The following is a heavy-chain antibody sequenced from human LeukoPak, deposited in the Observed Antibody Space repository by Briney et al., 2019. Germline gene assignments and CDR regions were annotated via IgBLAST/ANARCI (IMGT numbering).Heavy chain of an antibody. Sequence: PGGSLRLSCAASGFTVSSNYMSWIRQAPGKGLEWVSYISSSGSTIYYADSVKGRFTISRDNAKNSLYLQMNSLRAEDTAVYYCARAGSGYYYGAYDIWGQGTMVTVSS. CDR3: ARAGSGYYYGAYDI. D-gene: IGHD3-22*01. CDR1: GFTVSSNY. V-gene: IGHV3-11*01. CDR2: ISSSGSTI. J-gene: IGHJ3*02.